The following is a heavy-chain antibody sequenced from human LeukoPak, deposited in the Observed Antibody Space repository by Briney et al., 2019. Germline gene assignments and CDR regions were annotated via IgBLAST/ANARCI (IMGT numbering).Heavy chain of an antibody. D-gene: IGHD6-13*01. V-gene: IGHV3-74*01. CDR1: GFTFSSYW. Sequence: GGSLRLSCAASGFTFSSYWMHWVRQAPGKGLVWVSRIDTDGSSTSYADSVKGRFTISRDNAKNTLYLQMSSLRAEDTAVYYCILAAAGTEFDSWGQGSLVTVS. CDR3: ILAAAGTEFDS. CDR2: IDTDGSST. J-gene: IGHJ4*02.